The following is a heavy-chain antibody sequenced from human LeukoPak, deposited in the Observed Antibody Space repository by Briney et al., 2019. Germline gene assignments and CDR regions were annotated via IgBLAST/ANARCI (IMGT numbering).Heavy chain of an antibody. J-gene: IGHJ1*01. V-gene: IGHV3-66*01. Sequence: GGSLRLSCAASGFTVSSNYMSWVRQAPGKGLEWVSVIYSGGSTYYADSVKGRFTISRDNSKNTLYLQMNSLRAEDTAVYYCARASHYYDSSGYYSKSFQHWGQGTLVPVSS. CDR2: IYSGGST. CDR3: ARASHYYDSSGYYSKSFQH. D-gene: IGHD3-22*01. CDR1: GFTVSSNY.